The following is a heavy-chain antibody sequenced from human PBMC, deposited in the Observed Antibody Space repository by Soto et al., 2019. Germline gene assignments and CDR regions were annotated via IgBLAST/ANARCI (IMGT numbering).Heavy chain of an antibody. Sequence: SETLSLTCTVSGGSINSYCWSWIWQPPGKGLEWIAYIFDSGNANYNPSLKSRVTISVDTSKNQFSLKLTSVTAADTAVYYCARHRRTTVAKFYFDNWGQGALVTVSS. CDR3: ARHRRTTVAKFYFDN. CDR1: GGSINSYC. J-gene: IGHJ4*02. V-gene: IGHV4-59*08. CDR2: IFDSGNA. D-gene: IGHD4-4*01.